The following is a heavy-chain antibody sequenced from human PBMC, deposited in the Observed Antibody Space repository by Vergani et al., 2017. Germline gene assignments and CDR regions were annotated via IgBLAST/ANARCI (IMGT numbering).Heavy chain of an antibody. Sequence: EVQLLESGGGLVQPGGSLRLSCAASGFTFSSYAMSWVRQAPGKGLEWVSAISGSGGSTYYADSVKGRFTISRDNSKNTLYLQMNSLRAEDTAVYYGAKDLSVTPYYFDYWGQGTLVTVSS. J-gene: IGHJ4*02. V-gene: IGHV3-23*01. D-gene: IGHD2-21*02. CDR2: ISGSGGST. CDR1: GFTFSSYA. CDR3: AKDLSVTPYYFDY.